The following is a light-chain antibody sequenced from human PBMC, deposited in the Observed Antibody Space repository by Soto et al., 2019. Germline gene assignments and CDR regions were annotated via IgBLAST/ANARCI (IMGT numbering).Light chain of an antibody. CDR1: QSVSSY. CDR3: QQRSNWPLT. J-gene: IGKJ4*01. Sequence: EIVLTQSPATLSLSPGQRAALSCRASQSVSSYLAWYQQKAGQAPRLLIHDASKRATGIPARFSGSGSGTDFGLTISGLEPEDFAVYYCQQRSNWPLTFGGGTKVEIK. V-gene: IGKV3-11*01. CDR2: DAS.